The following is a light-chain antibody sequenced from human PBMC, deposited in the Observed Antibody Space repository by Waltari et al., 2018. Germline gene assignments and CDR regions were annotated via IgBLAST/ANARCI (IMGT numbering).Light chain of an antibody. CDR3: SSYTGTTTPRV. Sequence: QSALTQPASVSGSPGQSIIISCTETSSGVGTYNLVSWYQQHPGKAPKVIIYEGNKRPSEVSNLFSGSKSGNTASLTISGLQAEDEADYYCSSYTGTTTPRVFGGGTKLTVL. CDR1: SSGVGTYNL. J-gene: IGLJ3*02. V-gene: IGLV2-23*01. CDR2: EGN.